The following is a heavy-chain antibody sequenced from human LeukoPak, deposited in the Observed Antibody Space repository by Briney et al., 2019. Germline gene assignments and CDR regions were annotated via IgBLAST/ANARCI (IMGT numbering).Heavy chain of an antibody. J-gene: IGHJ4*02. D-gene: IGHD3-22*01. CDR3: AKDTSAYYYDSSGLRYDY. CDR2: ISRSSSYI. CDR1: GFTFSSHS. V-gene: IGHV3-21*04. Sequence: GGSLRLSCAASGFTFSSHSMNWVRHAPGEGLEWVSSISRSSSYIYYADSVKGRFTISRDNSKNTLYLQMTSLRTEDTAVYYCAKDTSAYYYDSSGLRYDYWGQGTLVTVSS.